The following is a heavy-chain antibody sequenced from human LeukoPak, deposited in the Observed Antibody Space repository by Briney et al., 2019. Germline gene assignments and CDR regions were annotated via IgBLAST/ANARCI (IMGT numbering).Heavy chain of an antibody. J-gene: IGHJ6*02. Sequence: PGGSLRLSCAASGFTVSSNYMSWVRQAPGKGLEWVSVIYSGGSTYYADSVKGRFTISRDNSKNTLYLQMNSLRAEDTAVYYCARASDGYYYYGMDVWGQGTTVTVSS. CDR3: ARASDGYYYYGMDV. D-gene: IGHD3-10*01. CDR2: IYSGGST. CDR1: GFTVSSNY. V-gene: IGHV3-53*01.